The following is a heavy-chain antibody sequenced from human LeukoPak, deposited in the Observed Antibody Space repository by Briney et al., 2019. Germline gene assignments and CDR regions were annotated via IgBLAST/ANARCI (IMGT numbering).Heavy chain of an antibody. J-gene: IGHJ4*02. V-gene: IGHV4-39*07. D-gene: IGHD1-1*01. CDR2: IYYSGST. CDR3: ARDPATGNYDY. Sequence: ETLSLTCTVSGGSISSSSYYWGWIRQPXGKGLEWIGSIYYSGSTYYNPSLKSRVTISVDTSKNQFSLKLSSVTAADTAVYYCARDPATGNYDYWGQGTLVTVSS. CDR1: GGSISSSSYY.